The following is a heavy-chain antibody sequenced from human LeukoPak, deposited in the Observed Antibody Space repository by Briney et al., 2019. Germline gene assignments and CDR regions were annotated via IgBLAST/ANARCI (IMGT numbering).Heavy chain of an antibody. Sequence: SETLSLTCTVSGGSISSYYWSWTRQPPGKGLEWIGYIYYSGSTNYNPSLKSRVTISVDTSKNQFSLKLSSVTAADTAVYYCARHARDGSGSYKGNNWFDPWGQGTLVTVSS. CDR1: GGSISSYY. V-gene: IGHV4-59*08. J-gene: IGHJ5*02. CDR2: IYYSGST. CDR3: ARHARDGSGSYKGNNWFDP. D-gene: IGHD3-10*01.